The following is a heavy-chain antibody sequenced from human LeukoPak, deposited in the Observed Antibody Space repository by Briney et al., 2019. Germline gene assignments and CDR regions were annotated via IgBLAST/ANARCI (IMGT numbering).Heavy chain of an antibody. CDR1: GYTFTIYD. J-gene: IGHJ4*02. D-gene: IGHD4-17*01. CDR3: ARVGVITTRHYGDYSLDY. V-gene: IGHV1-8*03. Sequence: ASVKVSCKASGYTFTIYDINWVRQATGQGLEWMGWMNPNSGNTGYAQKFQRRVTITRNTSISTAYMELSSLRSEDTAVYYCARVGVITTRHYGDYSLDYWGQGTLVTVSS. CDR2: MNPNSGNT.